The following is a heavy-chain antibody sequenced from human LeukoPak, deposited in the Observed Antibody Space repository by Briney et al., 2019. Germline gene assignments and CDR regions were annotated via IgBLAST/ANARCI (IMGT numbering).Heavy chain of an antibody. D-gene: IGHD3-16*01. CDR1: GFTISSYA. Sequence: PGGSLRLSCAASGFTISSYAMNWVRQAPGKGLDWVSGFTTTTYYTDSVKGRFTISRDNSKNTLYLQMNSLRAEDTAVYYCAREPPGGGFDYWGQGTLVTVSS. CDR3: AREPPGGGFDY. CDR2: FTTTT. J-gene: IGHJ4*02. V-gene: IGHV3-23*01.